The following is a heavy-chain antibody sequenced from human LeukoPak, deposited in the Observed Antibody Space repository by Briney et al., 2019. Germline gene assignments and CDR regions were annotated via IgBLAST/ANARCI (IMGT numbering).Heavy chain of an antibody. V-gene: IGHV1-2*02. CDR1: GYTFTGYY. CDR2: INPNSGGT. D-gene: IGHD1-26*01. Sequence: VASVKVSCKASGYTFTGYYMHWVRLAPGQGLEWMGWINPNSGGTNYAQKFQGRVTMTRDTSISTAYMELSGLRSDDTAVYYCARDTTRDNWFDPWGQGTLVTVSS. J-gene: IGHJ5*02. CDR3: ARDTTRDNWFDP.